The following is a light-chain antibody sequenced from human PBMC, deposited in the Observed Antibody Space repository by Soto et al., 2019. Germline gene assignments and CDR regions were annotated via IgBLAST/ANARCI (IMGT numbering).Light chain of an antibody. CDR2: DVS. J-gene: IGKJ5*01. CDR3: QQCSHWPLIT. CDR1: QSVAIH. Sequence: ETVMPPSPVTRSVSQGARATISCRASQSVAIHLAWYQQGPGQAPRLLIYDVSNRATGIPARFSGSGSGTDFTLTISSLEPEDFAFYYCQQCSHWPLITLGQGTRLE. V-gene: IGKV3-11*01.